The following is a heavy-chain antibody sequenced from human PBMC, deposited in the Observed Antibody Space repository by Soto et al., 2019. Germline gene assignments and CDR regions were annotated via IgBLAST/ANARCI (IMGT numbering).Heavy chain of an antibody. D-gene: IGHD3-9*01. V-gene: IGHV4-30-4*01. CDR2: IYYSGST. CDR1: GGSISSGDYY. J-gene: IGHJ6*02. CDR3: ARAPSYDIFTRPREGMDV. Sequence: ASETLSLTCTVSGGSISSGDYYWSWIRQPPGKGLEWIGYIYYSGSTYYNPSLKSRVTISVDTSKNQFSLKLSSVTAADTSVYYCARAPSYDIFTRPREGMDVWAQGTTFTVSS.